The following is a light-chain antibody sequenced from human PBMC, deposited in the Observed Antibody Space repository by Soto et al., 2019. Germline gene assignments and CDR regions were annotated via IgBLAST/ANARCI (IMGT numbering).Light chain of an antibody. V-gene: IGLV2-8*01. CDR1: SSDVGANNY. CDR3: SSYAGTNRV. J-gene: IGLJ1*01. CDR2: EVT. Sequence: QSALTQPPSASGSPGQSVTISCTGTSSDVGANNYVSWYQQHPGKAPKLMIYEVTKRPSGVPDRFSGCKSGNTASLTVSGLQAEDEADYYCSSYAGTNRVFGTGTKLTVL.